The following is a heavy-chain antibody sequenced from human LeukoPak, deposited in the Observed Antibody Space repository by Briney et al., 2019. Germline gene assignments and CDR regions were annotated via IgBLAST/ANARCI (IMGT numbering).Heavy chain of an antibody. CDR2: IFHSGST. V-gene: IGHV4-4*02. J-gene: IGHJ4*02. CDR1: GGSIRGDNW. Sequence: SETLSLTCAVSGGSIRGDNWWTWVRPPPGKGLEWIAEIFHSGSTNYNPPLKRRVTISVDKYRNPFSLKVHSVTAADTAVYYCARNGGYSDFDYWGQGTLVTVSS. CDR3: ARNGGYSDFDY. D-gene: IGHD4-23*01.